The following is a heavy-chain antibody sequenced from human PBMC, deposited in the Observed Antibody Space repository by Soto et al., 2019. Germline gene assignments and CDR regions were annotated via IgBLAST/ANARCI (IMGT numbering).Heavy chain of an antibody. J-gene: IGHJ3*02. Sequence: EVQVVESGGGLVQPGGSLRLSCAASGFTFNTYWMHWVRQAPGKGLVWISHINSDGSTTTYADSVKGRFTVSRDKAKNTLYLQMNSLRAEDTAVYYCVRDWSYAFDMWGQGTMVTVSS. CDR2: INSDGSTT. CDR1: GFTFNTYW. V-gene: IGHV3-74*01. CDR3: VRDWSYAFDM.